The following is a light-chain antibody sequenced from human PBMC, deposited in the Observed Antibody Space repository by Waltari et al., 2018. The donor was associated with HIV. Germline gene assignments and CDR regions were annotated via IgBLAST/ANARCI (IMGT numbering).Light chain of an antibody. CDR1: SSNLGGNS. J-gene: IGLJ2*01. Sequence: QSVLTQPPSVSAAPGQMVTISCSGSSSNLGGNSGSWYQQLPGTAPKLLIYETYNRPSGIPDRFSGSKSGTSATLAVTDLQTGDEADYYCGTWDNRLNAGIFGGGTKLAVL. V-gene: IGLV1-51*02. CDR2: ETY. CDR3: GTWDNRLNAGI.